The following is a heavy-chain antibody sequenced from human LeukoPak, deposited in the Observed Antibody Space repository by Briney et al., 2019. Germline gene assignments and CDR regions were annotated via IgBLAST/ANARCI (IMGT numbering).Heavy chain of an antibody. CDR1: GGSISSYY. J-gene: IGHJ5*01. D-gene: IGHD4-11*01. CDR2: IYTSGSA. V-gene: IGHV4-4*07. CDR3: ARSVPSLDYLFDS. Sequence: SETLSLTCTVSGGSISSYYWSWIRQPAGKGLEWIGRIYTSGSANYNPSLKSRVTVSVDTSKNQFSLRLTSVTAADTAVYYCARSVPSLDYLFDSWGHGTLVTV.